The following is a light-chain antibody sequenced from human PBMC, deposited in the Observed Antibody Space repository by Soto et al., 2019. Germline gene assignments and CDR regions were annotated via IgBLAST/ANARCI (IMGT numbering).Light chain of an antibody. CDR1: TSDIGGYNY. CDR3: SSYTPDTTLV. CDR2: GVT. J-gene: IGLJ2*01. Sequence: QSALTQPASVSGSPGQSITISCTGTTSDIGGYNYVSWYQQHPGKAPKLMIYGVTYRPSGVSYRFSASKSGNTASLTISGLQAEDEADYYCSSYTPDTTLVFGGGTTLTVL. V-gene: IGLV2-14*03.